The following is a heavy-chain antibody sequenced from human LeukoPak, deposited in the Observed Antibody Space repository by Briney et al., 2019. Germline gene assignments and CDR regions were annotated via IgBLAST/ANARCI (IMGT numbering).Heavy chain of an antibody. V-gene: IGHV3-33*01. J-gene: IGHJ4*02. CDR1: GFTFSNYV. D-gene: IGHD6-13*01. CDR2: IWYDGSNI. CDR3: ARAVGAAAGYFDY. Sequence: GGSLRLSCAASGFTFSNYVMHWVRQAPGKGLEWVAVIWYDGSNIHYAESVKGRFTISRDNSKNTLYLQMNSLRVEDTAVYYCARAVGAAAGYFDYWAREPWSPSPQ.